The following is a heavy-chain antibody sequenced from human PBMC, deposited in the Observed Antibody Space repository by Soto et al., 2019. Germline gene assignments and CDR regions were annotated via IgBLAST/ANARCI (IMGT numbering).Heavy chain of an antibody. CDR3: ARGGVAATSKGGWFDP. J-gene: IGHJ5*02. V-gene: IGHV1-18*01. CDR1: GYTFTNYG. Sequence: QIQLVQSGAEVKKPGASVKVSCEASGYTFTNYGITWVRQAPGQGLEWMGWISAYNDNTNYAQKLQGRVPMTTDTSTSTAYMELRSLRSDDTAVYYCARGGVAATSKGGWFDPWGQGTLVTVSS. D-gene: IGHD6-13*01. CDR2: ISAYNDNT.